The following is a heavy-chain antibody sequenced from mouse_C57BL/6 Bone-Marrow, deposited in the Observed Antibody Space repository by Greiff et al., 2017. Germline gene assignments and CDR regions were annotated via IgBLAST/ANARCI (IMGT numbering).Heavy chain of an antibody. CDR2: FDPSDSYT. CDR1: GYTFTSYW. V-gene: IGHV1-69*01. D-gene: IGHD1-1*01. J-gene: IGHJ3*01. Sequence: VKLQQPGAELVMPGASVKLSCKASGYTFTSYWMHWVKQRPGQGLEWIGEFDPSDSYTNYNQKFKGKSTLTVDKSSSSAYMQLSSLTSEDSAVYYCARARYYSSSWFAYWGQGTLVTVSA. CDR3: ARARYYSSSWFAY.